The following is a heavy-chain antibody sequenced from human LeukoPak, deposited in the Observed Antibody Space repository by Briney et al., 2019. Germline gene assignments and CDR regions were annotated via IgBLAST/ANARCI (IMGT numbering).Heavy chain of an antibody. CDR2: ISAYNGNT. D-gene: IGHD2-21*02. CDR3: AREGAYCGGDCYSGAFDI. V-gene: IGHV1-18*01. J-gene: IGHJ3*02. Sequence: ASVKVSCKASGYTFTSYGISWVRQAPGQGLEWMGWISAYNGNTNYAQKLQGRVTMTTDTSTSTAYMELRSLRSEDTAVYYCAREGAYCGGDCYSGAFDIWGQGTMVTVSS. CDR1: GYTFTSYG.